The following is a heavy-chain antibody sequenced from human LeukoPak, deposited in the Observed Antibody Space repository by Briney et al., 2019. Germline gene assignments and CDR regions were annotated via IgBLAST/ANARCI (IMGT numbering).Heavy chain of an antibody. CDR2: IYHSGSP. D-gene: IGHD6-19*01. J-gene: IGHJ4*02. CDR3: ASLAVAGLSEGY. Sequence: PSGTLSLTCAVSGGSISSNNWWGWVRQPPGKGLEWIGEIYHSGSPNYNPSLKSRVTISVDKSRNHFSLNLSSVTAADTAVYYCASLAVAGLSEGYWGQGTLVIVSS. V-gene: IGHV4-4*02. CDR1: GGSISSNNW.